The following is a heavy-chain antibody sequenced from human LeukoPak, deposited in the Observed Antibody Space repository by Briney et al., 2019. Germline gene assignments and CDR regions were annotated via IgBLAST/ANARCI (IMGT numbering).Heavy chain of an antibody. CDR2: IHYGGNT. V-gene: IGHV4-39*01. CDR3: AAYSCFDWRNYFDY. D-gene: IGHD2-15*01. J-gene: IGHJ4*02. CDR1: GISITNSRYY. Sequence: PSETLSLTCTLSGISITNSRYYLGWVRQPPGKELEWIGTIHYGGNTYYNPSLRSRVTVSVDSSSNQFSLRLSSMTAADTAVYYCAAYSCFDWRNYFDYWGQGFLVTVSS.